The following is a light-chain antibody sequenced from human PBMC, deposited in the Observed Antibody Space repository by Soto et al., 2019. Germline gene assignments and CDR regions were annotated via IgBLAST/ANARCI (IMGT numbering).Light chain of an antibody. V-gene: IGKV1-12*01. CDR3: QQANSFPWT. J-gene: IGKJ1*01. Sequence: DIQMTQSPSSVSASIGDRVTITCRASQDVDSWLAWYQQKPGTAPKLLISATSYLQSGVPSRFRGSGSGTLFTLIISSLQPEDFATYYCQQANSFPWTFGQGTKVEIK. CDR1: QDVDSW. CDR2: ATS.